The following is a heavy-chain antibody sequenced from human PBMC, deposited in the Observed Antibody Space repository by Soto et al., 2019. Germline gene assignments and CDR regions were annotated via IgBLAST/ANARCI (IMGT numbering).Heavy chain of an antibody. V-gene: IGHV3-33*01. CDR2: IWYDGSNK. CDR3: ARDRGEQGLDANWFDP. CDR1: GFTFSSYG. J-gene: IGHJ5*02. Sequence: QVQLVESGGGVVQPGRSLRLSCAASGFTFSSYGMHWVRQAPGKGLEWVAVIWYDGSNKYYADSVKGRFTISRDNSKNTLYLQRNSLRAEDTAGYYCARDRGEQGLDANWFDPWGQGTLVTVSS. D-gene: IGHD6-19*01.